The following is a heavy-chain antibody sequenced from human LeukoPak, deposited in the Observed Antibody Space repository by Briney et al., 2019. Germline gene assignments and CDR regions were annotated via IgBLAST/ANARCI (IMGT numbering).Heavy chain of an antibody. CDR1: GYSISSGYY. Sequence: SETLSLTCTVSGYSISSGYYWGWIRQPPGKGLEWIGSIYHSGSTYYNPSLKSRVTMSVDTSKNQFSLKLSSVTAADTAVYYRARDRAYPGGWFDPWGQGTLVTVSS. D-gene: IGHD3-16*01. CDR2: IYHSGST. J-gene: IGHJ5*02. CDR3: ARDRAYPGGWFDP. V-gene: IGHV4-38-2*02.